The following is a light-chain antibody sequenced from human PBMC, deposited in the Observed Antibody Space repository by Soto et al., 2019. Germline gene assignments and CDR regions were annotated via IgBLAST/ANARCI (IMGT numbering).Light chain of an antibody. CDR1: QGVSRY. V-gene: IGKV1-9*01. J-gene: IGKJ4*01. CDR2: AAS. Sequence: IQLTQSPSSLSASVGASVTITCGASQGVSRYLYWYQQKPGRVPMLLISAASTLQSGVPARFSGSGSGTDFTLTITSLQPEDVATYYCQQVESYPSTFGGGTKVDI. CDR3: QQVESYPST.